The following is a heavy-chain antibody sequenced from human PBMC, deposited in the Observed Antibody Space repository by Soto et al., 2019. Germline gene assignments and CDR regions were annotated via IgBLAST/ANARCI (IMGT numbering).Heavy chain of an antibody. CDR2: ISSSSSTI. V-gene: IGHV3-48*01. Sequence: EVHLVESGGGWVQPGGSLRLSCAAAGVTFSSYSMNWFRQAPGKGLEWVSDISSSSSTIYYADSVKGRCTISRDNAKNSLYLQMNSLRAEDTAVFYCSSLGYSGYDHFDYWGQGTLVTVSS. D-gene: IGHD5-12*01. CDR3: SSLGYSGYDHFDY. CDR1: GVTFSSYS. J-gene: IGHJ4*02.